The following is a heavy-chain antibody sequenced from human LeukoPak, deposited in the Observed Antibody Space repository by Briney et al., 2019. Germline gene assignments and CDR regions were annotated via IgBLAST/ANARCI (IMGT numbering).Heavy chain of an antibody. CDR3: ARESPVAATGRSWFDS. CDR2: ISGGGSTT. D-gene: IGHD6-13*01. Sequence: GGSLRLSCAASGFTFSSYAMSWVRQAPGKGLEWVSTISGGGSTTYYADSVKGRFTISRDNSKNTLYLQMNSLRAEDTALYYCARESPVAATGRSWFDSWGQGTLVTVSS. CDR1: GFTFSSYA. J-gene: IGHJ5*01. V-gene: IGHV3-23*01.